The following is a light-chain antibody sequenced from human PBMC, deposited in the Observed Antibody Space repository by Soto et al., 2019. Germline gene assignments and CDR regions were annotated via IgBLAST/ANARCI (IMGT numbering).Light chain of an antibody. V-gene: IGLV2-14*03. J-gene: IGLJ1*01. CDR2: DVS. CDR3: SSYASSNTRNV. CDR1: SSDVGGYNY. Sequence: QSVLTQPASVSGSPGQSITISCTGTSSDVGGYNYVSWYQQHPGKAPKLMIYDVSSRPSGVSYRFSGSKSGNTASLTISGLQAEDEAEYYCSSYASSNTRNVFGTGTKLTVL.